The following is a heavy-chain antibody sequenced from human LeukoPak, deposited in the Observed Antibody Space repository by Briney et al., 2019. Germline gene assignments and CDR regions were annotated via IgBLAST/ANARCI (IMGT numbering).Heavy chain of an antibody. CDR1: GFTFSSHG. CDR2: IWYDGSHT. J-gene: IGHJ6*02. V-gene: IGHV3-33*01. D-gene: IGHD6-13*01. CDR3: ARDPQHSMDV. Sequence: GRSLRLSCVGSGFTFSSHGMHWVRQAPGKGLEWVAVIWYDGSHTYYAESVKGRFTISRDDSKNTLYLQMNSLRADDTAIYYCARDPQHSMDVWGQGTTVTASS.